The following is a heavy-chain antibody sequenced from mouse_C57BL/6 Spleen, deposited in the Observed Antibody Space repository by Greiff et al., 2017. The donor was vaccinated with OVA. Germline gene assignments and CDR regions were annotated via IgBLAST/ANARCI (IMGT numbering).Heavy chain of an antibody. CDR3: AGYDGYYGGFAY. D-gene: IGHD2-3*01. CDR2: IHPNSGST. Sequence: VQLQQPGAELVKPGASVKLSCKASGYTFTSYWMHWVKQRPGQGLEWIGLIHPNSGSTNYNEKFKSKATLTVDKSSSTAYMQLSSLTSEDSAVYYCAGYDGYYGGFAYWGQGTLVTVSA. J-gene: IGHJ3*01. V-gene: IGHV1-64*01. CDR1: GYTFTSYW.